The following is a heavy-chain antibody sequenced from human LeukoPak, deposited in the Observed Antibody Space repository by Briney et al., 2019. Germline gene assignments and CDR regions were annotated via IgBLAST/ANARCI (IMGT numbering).Heavy chain of an antibody. Sequence: RPSETLSLTCAVSGGSISSYYWSWIRQPPGKGLEWIGYIYYSGSTNYNPSLKSRVTISVDTSKNQFSLKLSSVTAADTAVYYCARDASGGYSYGWGAFDIWGQGTMVTVSS. D-gene: IGHD5-18*01. J-gene: IGHJ3*02. CDR3: ARDASGGYSYGWGAFDI. CDR2: IYYSGST. V-gene: IGHV4-59*01. CDR1: GGSISSYY.